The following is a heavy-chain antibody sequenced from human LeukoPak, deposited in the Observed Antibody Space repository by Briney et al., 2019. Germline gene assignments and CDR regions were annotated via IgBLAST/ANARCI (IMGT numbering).Heavy chain of an antibody. CDR3: ARDYWSDV. V-gene: IGHV3-9*01. D-gene: IGHD2-8*02. Sequence: QPGGSLRLSCAASGFTFDDYAMHWVRQAPGKGLEWVSGIIWNTGSVGYADSVKGRFTISRDISKSTLYLQMNSLRTEDTAIYYCARDYWSDVWGQGTTVTVSS. J-gene: IGHJ6*02. CDR1: GFTFDDYA. CDR2: IIWNTGSV.